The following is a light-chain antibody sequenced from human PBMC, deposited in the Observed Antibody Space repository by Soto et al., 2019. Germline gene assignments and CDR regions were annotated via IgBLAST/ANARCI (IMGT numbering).Light chain of an antibody. J-gene: IGKJ4*01. CDR3: QQYESSPLT. V-gene: IGKV3-20*01. Sequence: EIVMTQSPATLSVSPGERATLSCRASQSVSSNLAWYQQKPGQAPRLLIYGASTRATGIPDRFTGSGSGTDFTLTISRLEPEDFAVYYCQQYESSPLTFGGGTKVEIK. CDR2: GAS. CDR1: QSVSSN.